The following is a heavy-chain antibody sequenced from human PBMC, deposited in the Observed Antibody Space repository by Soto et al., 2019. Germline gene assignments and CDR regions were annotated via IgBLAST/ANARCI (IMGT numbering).Heavy chain of an antibody. CDR3: ARSYCSTSTCYSYWLDT. CDR2: VSAHNGNT. CDR1: GFRFTYYG. V-gene: IGHV1-18*04. D-gene: IGHD2-2*02. J-gene: IGHJ5*02. Sequence: QMQLVQSGAEVKKPGASVRVSCKASGFRFTYYGITWVRQAPGQGLEWMGWVSAHNGNTNYAQKLEGRVTMTTDTSTSTAYMELRSLRSDDTTVYYCARSYCSTSTCYSYWLDTWGQGTLVTVSS.